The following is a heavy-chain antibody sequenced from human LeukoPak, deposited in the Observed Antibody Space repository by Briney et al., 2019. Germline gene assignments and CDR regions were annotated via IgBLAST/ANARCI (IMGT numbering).Heavy chain of an antibody. CDR2: ISPDGYIT. CDR3: VRGDHGSGSFLS. Sequence: GGSLRLSCAASGFTFNRHWMHWVRQTPGKGLVWLARISPDGYITTYADAVKGRFTISRDNARNTLDLQMTSLRPEDTAVYFCVRGDHGSGSFLSWGRGTLVTCSP. V-gene: IGHV3-74*01. D-gene: IGHD3-10*01. J-gene: IGHJ4*02. CDR1: GFTFNRHW.